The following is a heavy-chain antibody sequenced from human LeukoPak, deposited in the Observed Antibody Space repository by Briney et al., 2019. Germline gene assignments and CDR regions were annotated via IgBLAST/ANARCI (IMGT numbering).Heavy chain of an antibody. D-gene: IGHD3-22*01. J-gene: IGHJ4*02. CDR2: IYPGDSHT. V-gene: IGHV5-51*01. CDR3: ARLFVNGYSSGYYYFAD. CDR1: GYSFTNYW. Sequence: GESLKISCKGSGYSFTNYWIAWVRQRPGKGLEWMGIIYPGDSHTIYSPSFQGQVTVSADKSISTAYLQWSSLKASDTAIYYCARLFVNGYSSGYYYFADWGQGTLVTVSS.